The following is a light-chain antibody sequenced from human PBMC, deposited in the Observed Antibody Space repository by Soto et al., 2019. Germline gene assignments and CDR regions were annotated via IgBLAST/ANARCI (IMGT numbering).Light chain of an antibody. Sequence: EIVLTQSPATLSLSPGERATLSCRASQSVSSYLVWYQQKPGQAPRLLIYDPSNRATGIPARFSGSGSGTDFTLTIGSLDPEDFAGYYCQQRSDLPITFGQGTRLEIK. CDR3: QQRSDLPIT. CDR2: DPS. V-gene: IGKV3-11*01. J-gene: IGKJ5*01. CDR1: QSVSSY.